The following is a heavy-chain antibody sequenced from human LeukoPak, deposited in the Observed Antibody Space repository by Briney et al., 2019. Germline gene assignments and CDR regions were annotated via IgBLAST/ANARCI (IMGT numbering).Heavy chain of an antibody. Sequence: SETLSLTCTVSVASISSSTYYSGWIRQPPGKGLEWIGSIYYRYHTYYNPYLKSRVTISVDTSKDQFSLKLSSVTAADTAVYYCARHTGYYLTDAFNMWLQGTMVTVSS. J-gene: IGHJ3*02. CDR3: ARHTGYYLTDAFNM. CDR2: IYYRYHT. CDR1: VASISSSTYY. V-gene: IGHV4-39*01. D-gene: IGHD3-9*01.